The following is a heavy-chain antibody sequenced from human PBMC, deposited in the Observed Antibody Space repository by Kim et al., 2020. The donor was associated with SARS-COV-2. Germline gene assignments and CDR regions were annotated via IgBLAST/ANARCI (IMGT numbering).Heavy chain of an antibody. V-gene: IGHV1-3*01. CDR2: INAGNGNT. J-gene: IGHJ4*02. CDR1: GYTFTSYA. Sequence: ASVKVSCKASGYTFTSYAMHWVRQAPGQRLEWMGWINAGNGNTKYSQKFQGRVTITRDTSASTAYMELSSLRSEDTAVYYCAREYREGVFGSSWYPFDYWGQGTLVTVSS. D-gene: IGHD6-13*01. CDR3: AREYREGVFGSSWYPFDY.